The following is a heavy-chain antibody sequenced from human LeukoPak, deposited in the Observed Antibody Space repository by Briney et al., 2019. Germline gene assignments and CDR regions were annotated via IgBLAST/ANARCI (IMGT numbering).Heavy chain of an antibody. V-gene: IGHV3-23*01. D-gene: IGHD6-13*01. J-gene: IGHJ4*02. CDR2: ISGSGGNV. CDR3: ARGPGGSSWYYFDY. CDR1: GFTFSSYG. Sequence: GGTLRLSCAASGFTFSSYGMSWVRQAPGKGLEWVSSISGSGGNVYYAGSVRGRFTISRDSSKNTVYLQMNSLRAEDTAVYYCARGPGGSSWYYFDYWGQGTLVTVSS.